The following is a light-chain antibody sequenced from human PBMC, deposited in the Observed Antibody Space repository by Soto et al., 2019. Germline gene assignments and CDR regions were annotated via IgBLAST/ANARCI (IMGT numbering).Light chain of an antibody. CDR3: QSYDSSLSGYV. CDR2: DVS. J-gene: IGLJ1*01. Sequence: QSVLTQPRSVSGSPGHSVTISCTGTSSDVGGYSYVSWYQQHPGKAPKLMISDVSKRPSGVPDRFSGSKFGTSASLAITGLQAEDEADYYCQSYDSSLSGYVFGTGTKLTVL. V-gene: IGLV2-11*01. CDR1: SSDVGGYSY.